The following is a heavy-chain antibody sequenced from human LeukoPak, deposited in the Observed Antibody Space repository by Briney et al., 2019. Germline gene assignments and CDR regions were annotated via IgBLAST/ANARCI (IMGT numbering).Heavy chain of an antibody. J-gene: IGHJ4*02. CDR3: ARASYYFDSSGYYSVGYFDY. D-gene: IGHD3-22*01. V-gene: IGHV4-31*03. CDR1: GGSISGGGYY. CDR2: IYYSGST. Sequence: SETLSLTCTVSGGSISGGGYYWSWIRQHPRKRLEWIAYIYYSGSTYYNPSLKSRVTISVDTSKNQSSLKLTSVTAADTAVYYCARASYYFDSSGYYSVGYFDYWGQGTLVTVSS.